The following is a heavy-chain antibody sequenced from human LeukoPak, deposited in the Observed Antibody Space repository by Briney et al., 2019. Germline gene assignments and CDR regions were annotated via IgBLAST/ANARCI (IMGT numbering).Heavy chain of an antibody. D-gene: IGHD3-3*01. CDR3: ARDINYDFWSGYYTSYYYGMDV. V-gene: IGHV3-30-3*01. J-gene: IGHJ6*02. CDR1: GFTFNSYA. CDR2: ISYDGSNK. Sequence: GGSLRLSCAASGFTFNSYAMHWVRQAPGKGLEWVAVISYDGSNKYYADSVKGRFTISRDNSKNTLYLQMNSLRAEDTAVYYCARDINYDFWSGYYTSYYYGMDVWGQGTTVTVSS.